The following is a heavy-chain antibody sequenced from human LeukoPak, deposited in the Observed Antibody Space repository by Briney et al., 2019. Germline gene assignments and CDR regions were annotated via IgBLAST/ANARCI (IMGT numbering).Heavy chain of an antibody. J-gene: IGHJ4*02. V-gene: IGHV1-18*04. CDR2: ISAYNGNT. Sequence: ASVKVSCKASGYTFTGYYLHWVRQAPGQGLEWMGWISAYNGNTNYAQKLQGRVTMTTDTSTSTAYMELRSLGSDDTAAYYCARGRSYYYGSGSYLHWGQGTLVTVSS. CDR1: GYTFTGYY. D-gene: IGHD3-10*01. CDR3: ARGRSYYYGSGSYLH.